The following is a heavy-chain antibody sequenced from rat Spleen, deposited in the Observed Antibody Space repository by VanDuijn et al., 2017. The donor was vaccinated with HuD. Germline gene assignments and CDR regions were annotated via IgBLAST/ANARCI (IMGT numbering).Heavy chain of an antibody. CDR3: TRGGASRFDY. V-gene: IGHV5S10*01. CDR1: RFTFSDYT. D-gene: IGHD1-11*01. CDR2: IFYDGTRT. Sequence: EVRLVESGGGLVQPGGSLKLSCTASRFTFSDYTMAWVRQTPKKGLEWVATIFYDGTRTYYRDSVKGRFTISRDNAQNTLYLQMSSLRSEDTATYYCTRGGASRFDYWGQGVMVTVSS. J-gene: IGHJ2*01.